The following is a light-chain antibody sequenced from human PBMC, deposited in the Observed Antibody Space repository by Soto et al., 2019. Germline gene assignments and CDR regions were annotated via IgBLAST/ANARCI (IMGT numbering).Light chain of an antibody. J-gene: IGKJ4*01. CDR2: GAS. V-gene: IGKV3-15*01. CDR3: QQYNDLVT. CDR1: QSVSTN. Sequence: VMTQSPVTLSVSPGERATLSCRASQSVSTNLAWYQHKPGQAPRFLIYGASTRDTGIPARFSGSGSGTEFTLTISSLQSEDSAVYYCQQYNDLVTFGGGTKVEIK.